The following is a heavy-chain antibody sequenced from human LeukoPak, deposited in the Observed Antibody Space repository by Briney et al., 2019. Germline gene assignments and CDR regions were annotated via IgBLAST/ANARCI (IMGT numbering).Heavy chain of an antibody. V-gene: IGHV3-30*03. Sequence: GGAPRISRAGSGFTLSCYGKPLGRPAPGKGAEGGGVISYDGSNKYYADSVKGRFTISRDNSKNTLYLQMNSLRAEDTAVYYCARDGCSGGNCYIDYWGQGTLVTVSS. CDR3: ARDGCSGGNCYIDY. CDR2: ISYDGSNK. CDR1: GFTLSCYG. D-gene: IGHD2-15*01. J-gene: IGHJ4*02.